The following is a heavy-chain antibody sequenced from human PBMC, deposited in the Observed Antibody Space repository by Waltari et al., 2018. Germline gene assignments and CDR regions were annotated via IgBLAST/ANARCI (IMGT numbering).Heavy chain of an antibody. CDR3: AGDRAIGLFFDY. J-gene: IGHJ4*02. CDR1: GDSISGNYW. D-gene: IGHD2-2*01. CDR2: VHHSGKT. Sequence: QVQLQESGQGLVQPSGTLSLTCAVSGDSISGNYWWGWVRQSPEKGLEWIGQVHHSGKTHYKPSLQSRFTISVDKPKNQFALNLNSVTAADTAIYYCAGDRAIGLFFDYWGRGTMVTVSS. V-gene: IGHV4-4*02.